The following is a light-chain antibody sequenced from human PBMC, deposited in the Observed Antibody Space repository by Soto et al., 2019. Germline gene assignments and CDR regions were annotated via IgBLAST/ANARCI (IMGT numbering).Light chain of an antibody. Sequence: EIVMTQSPATLSLSPGERATLSCRASQSVSSNLAWYQQKPGQAPRLLIYDASNRATGIPARFSGSGSGTDFTLTISLQEAEDFAVYYCQQRSKWPQVTFGQGTRLEIK. CDR3: QQRSKWPQVT. CDR2: DAS. V-gene: IGKV3-11*01. J-gene: IGKJ5*01. CDR1: QSVSSN.